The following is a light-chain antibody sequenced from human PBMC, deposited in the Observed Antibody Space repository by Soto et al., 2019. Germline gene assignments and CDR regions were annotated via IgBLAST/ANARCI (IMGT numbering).Light chain of an antibody. CDR1: EGISSY. V-gene: IGKV1-9*01. J-gene: IGKJ3*01. CDR2: GAS. Sequence: DIQLTQSPSFLSTSVGDRVTITCRASEGISSYLAWYQQKPGKAPKLLIYGASTLQSGVPSRFSGSGSGTEFTLTISSLQPEDFATYYCQQHNSYPITFGPGTKVYI. CDR3: QQHNSYPIT.